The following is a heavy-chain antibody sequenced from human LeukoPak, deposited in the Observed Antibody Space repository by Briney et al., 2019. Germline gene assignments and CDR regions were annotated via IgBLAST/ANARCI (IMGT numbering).Heavy chain of an antibody. CDR1: GGSISSSSYY. J-gene: IGHJ4*02. CDR3: ARDSKWELLH. Sequence: PSETLSLTCTVSGGSISSSSYYWGWIRQPPGKGLEWIGSIYYSGSTYYNPSLKSRVTISVDTSKNQFSLKLSSVTAADTAVYYCARDSKWELLHWGQGTLVTVSS. D-gene: IGHD1-26*01. CDR2: IYYSGST. V-gene: IGHV4-39*07.